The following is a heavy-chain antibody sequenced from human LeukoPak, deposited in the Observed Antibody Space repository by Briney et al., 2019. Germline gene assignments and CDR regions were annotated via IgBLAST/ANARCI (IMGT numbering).Heavy chain of an antibody. CDR3: AKADGYCSGGSCYSPNYFDY. V-gene: IGHV3-23*01. CDR2: ISGSGGST. Sequence: TGGSPRLSCAASGFTFSSYAMSWVRQAPGKGLEWVSAISGSGGSTYYADSVKGRFTISRDNSKNTLYLQMNSLRAEDTAVYYCAKADGYCSGGSCYSPNYFDYWGQGTLVTVSS. J-gene: IGHJ4*02. CDR1: GFTFSSYA. D-gene: IGHD2-15*01.